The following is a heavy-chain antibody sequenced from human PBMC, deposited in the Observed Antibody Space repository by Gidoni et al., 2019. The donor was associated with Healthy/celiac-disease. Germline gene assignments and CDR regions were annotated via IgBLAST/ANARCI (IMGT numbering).Heavy chain of an antibody. CDR2: INSDGSST. V-gene: IGHV3-74*01. CDR1: RVTFSSYW. J-gene: IGHJ4*02. Sequence: EVHLLASGGGLVQPGESLILSCQASRVTFSSYWMHWVRQAQGKGLVWFSRINSDGSSTSDADSVKGRFTIARDNAKNTLYLQMNSLRAEDTAVYYCARAPLSGPGYWGQGTLVTVSS. D-gene: IGHD1-26*01. CDR3: ARAPLSGPGY.